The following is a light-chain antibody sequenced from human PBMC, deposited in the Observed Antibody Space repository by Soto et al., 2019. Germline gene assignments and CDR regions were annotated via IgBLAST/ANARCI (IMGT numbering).Light chain of an antibody. CDR2: GAS. CDR1: QYIGDF. Sequence: DIQMTQSPSSLSASVGDRVTITCRASQYIGDFLNWYHQTPGKPPKLLIFGASKLHIGVPSRFSGSGSGTEFTFSISNLLREYFATYYCQQSYFILGTFGRGTKVEI. V-gene: IGKV1-39*01. J-gene: IGKJ1*01. CDR3: QQSYFILGT.